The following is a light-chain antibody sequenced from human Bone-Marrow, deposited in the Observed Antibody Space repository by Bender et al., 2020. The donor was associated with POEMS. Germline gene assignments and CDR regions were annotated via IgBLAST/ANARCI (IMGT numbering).Light chain of an antibody. J-gene: IGLJ3*02. Sequence: QSALTQPASVSGSPGQSITISCTGTTSDIGGYNYVSWYQQHPGKAPRLIIYEVTKRPSGVPDRFSGSKSGNTASLTVSGLQADDEADYYCCSSASGTWVFGGGTKLTVL. V-gene: IGLV2-8*01. CDR2: EVT. CDR1: TSDIGGYNY. CDR3: CSSASGTWV.